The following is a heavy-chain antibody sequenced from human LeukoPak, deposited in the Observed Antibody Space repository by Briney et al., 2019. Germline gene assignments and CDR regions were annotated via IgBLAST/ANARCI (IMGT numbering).Heavy chain of an antibody. CDR1: GGSISSYY. CDR3: ARHPPGIAAATYLDY. V-gene: IGHV4-59*08. J-gene: IGHJ4*02. D-gene: IGHD6-13*01. CDR2: IYYSGRT. Sequence: SETLSLTCTVSGGSISSYYWSWIRQPPGKGLEWIGYIYYSGRTNYNPSLKSRVSISVDTSKNQFSLKLSSVTAADTAVYYCARHPPGIAAATYLDYWGQGTLVTVSS.